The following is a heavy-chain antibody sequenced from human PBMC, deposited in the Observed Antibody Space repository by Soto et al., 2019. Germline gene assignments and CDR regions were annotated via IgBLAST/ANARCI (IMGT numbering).Heavy chain of an antibody. V-gene: IGHV3-30*04. J-gene: IGHJ6*02. D-gene: IGHD3-22*01. CDR2: ISYDGRGK. CDR1: GFTFKNYA. CDR3: ARGEVMSSGYYSPDV. Sequence: PGGSLRLSCAASGFTFKNYAMYWVRQAPGKGLEWVAAISYDGRGKYYADSIKGRFTISRDNSKNTLYLQMNSLRAEDTAVYYCARGEVMSSGYYSPDVWGQGTTVTVSS.